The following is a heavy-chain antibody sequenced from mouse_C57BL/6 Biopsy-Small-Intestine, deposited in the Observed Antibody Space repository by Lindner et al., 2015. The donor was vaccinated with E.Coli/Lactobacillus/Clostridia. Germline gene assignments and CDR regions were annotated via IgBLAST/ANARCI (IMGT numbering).Heavy chain of an antibody. CDR1: GFNIKDDY. J-gene: IGHJ2*01. Sequence: VQLQESGAELVRPGASVKLSCTASGFNIKDDYMHWVKQRPEQGLEWIGWIDPENGDTEYASKFQGKATITADTSSNTAYLQLSSLTSEDSAVYYCARPFNYDDYWGQGTTLTVSS. V-gene: IGHV14-4*01. CDR3: ARPFNYDDY. CDR2: IDPENGDT.